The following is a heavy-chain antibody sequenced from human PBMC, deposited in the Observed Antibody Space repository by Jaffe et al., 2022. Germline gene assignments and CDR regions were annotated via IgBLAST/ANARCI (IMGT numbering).Heavy chain of an antibody. D-gene: IGHD2-2*01. CDR1: GFTFNDYA. CDR3: AKGPSTSCCYHHYYMDV. V-gene: IGHV3-9*01. CDR2: ISWNSVGI. J-gene: IGHJ6*03. Sequence: EVQLVESGGGLVQPGTSLRLSCAASGFTFNDYAMHWVRQAPGKGLEWVSGISWNSVGIGYADSVRGRFTISRDNAKNSLYLQMNSLRAEDTALYYCAKGPSTSCCYHHYYMDVWGKGTTVTVSS.